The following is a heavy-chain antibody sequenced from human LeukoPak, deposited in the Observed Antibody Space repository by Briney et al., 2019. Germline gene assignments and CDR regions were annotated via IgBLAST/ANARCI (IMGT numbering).Heavy chain of an antibody. CDR3: AKDGGNYYDAGGSYLMRSYMDV. Sequence: GSLRLFFATAGFTFSKYCIHWVRQVPGKGLEWVAVISYCAKENYHVDSVKGRFTISRDNSKNTLYLQMNSLRPEDTAVYYCAKDGGNYYDAGGSYLMRSYMDVWGKGTTVTVSS. V-gene: IGHV3-30*18. CDR2: ISYCAKEN. D-gene: IGHD3-22*01. CDR1: GFTFSKYC. J-gene: IGHJ6*03.